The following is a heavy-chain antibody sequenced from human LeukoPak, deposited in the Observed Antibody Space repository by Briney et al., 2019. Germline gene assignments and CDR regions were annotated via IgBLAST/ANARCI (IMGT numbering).Heavy chain of an antibody. Sequence: GASVKVSCKASGYRLSRYGISWVRQAPGQGPEWVGWVSVFNGDTKYAQKFQGRVTVTTEISTDTAYMELSSLRSDDTGVYYCARGHGYYYYMDVWGQGTTVTVTS. CDR3: ARGHGYYYYMDV. J-gene: IGHJ6*03. CDR1: GYRLSRYG. CDR2: VSVFNGDT. D-gene: IGHD6-13*01. V-gene: IGHV1-18*01.